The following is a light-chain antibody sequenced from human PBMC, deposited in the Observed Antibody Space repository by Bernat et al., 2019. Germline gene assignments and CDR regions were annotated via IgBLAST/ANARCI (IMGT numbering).Light chain of an antibody. CDR2: GAS. Sequence: DVQLTQSPSFLSASVGDRVDITCRASQVSGTHLAWYQKKPGKAPKLLIYGASTVQNGVPSRFSGCGSWTEFTLTIASLQPEDGATYFCQQLDRFPITFGQGTQLEIK. V-gene: IGKV1-9*01. CDR1: QVSGTH. CDR3: QQLDRFPIT. J-gene: IGKJ5*01.